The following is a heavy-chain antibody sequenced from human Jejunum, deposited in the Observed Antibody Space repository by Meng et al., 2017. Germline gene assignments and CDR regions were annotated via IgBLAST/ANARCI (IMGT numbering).Heavy chain of an antibody. Sequence: EVHMVEAGGGLVQPGGSLRLSCAASGFTFSSSSMNWVRRSPGKGLEWVSGINPSGDKPIYADSVKGRFTVSRDNSKNTVYLQMNSLRPEDAALYYCAKRYCTQGDCCAFDYWGQGTLVTVSS. D-gene: IGHD2-8*01. V-gene: IGHV3-23*04. CDR3: AKRYCTQGDCCAFDY. CDR1: GFTFSSSS. CDR2: INPSGDKP. J-gene: IGHJ4*02.